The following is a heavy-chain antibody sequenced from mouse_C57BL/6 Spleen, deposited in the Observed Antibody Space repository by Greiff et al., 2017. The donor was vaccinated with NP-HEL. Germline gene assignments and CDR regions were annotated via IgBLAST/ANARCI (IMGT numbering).Heavy chain of an antibody. Sequence: VHLLQPGAELVQPGASVKLSCTASGYTFTSYWINWVQQRPGQGLEWIGDIYPGSGSTNYNEKFKGKATLTVDTSSSTAYMQLSSLTSEDSAVYYCARNGELGRYFVVGGTGTTVTVSS. CDR2: IYPGSGST. CDR1: GYTFTSYW. CDR3: ARNGELGRYFVV. D-gene: IGHD4-1*01. V-gene: IGHV1-55*01. J-gene: IGHJ1*03.